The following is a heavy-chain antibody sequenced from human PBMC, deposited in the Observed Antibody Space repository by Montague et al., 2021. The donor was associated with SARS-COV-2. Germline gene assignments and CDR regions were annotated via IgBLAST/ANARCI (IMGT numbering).Heavy chain of an antibody. J-gene: IGHJ6*02. CDR3: TTGVDLWGGYNYFQNVDV. D-gene: IGHD3-3*01. Sequence: SLRLSCAASGLTFSGFAMSWVRQAPGKGLEWVSAMSGSGSNIYYLDSVRDRFTISRDNSQNTLFLQMNSLRAEDTAVYYCTTGVDLWGGYNYFQNVDVWGRGTTVTVSS. V-gene: IGHV3-23*01. CDR2: MSGSGSNI. CDR1: GLTFSGFA.